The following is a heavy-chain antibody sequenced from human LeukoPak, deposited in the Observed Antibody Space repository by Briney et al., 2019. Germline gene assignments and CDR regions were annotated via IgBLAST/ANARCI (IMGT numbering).Heavy chain of an antibody. J-gene: IGHJ4*02. D-gene: IGHD6-13*01. CDR2: ISAYNGNT. CDR3: ATDHTGTTGTVAEGDY. CDR1: AYAFTSYG. Sequence: GASVKVSCKASAYAFTSYGLSWVRQAPGQGLEWMGWISAYNGNTNYARKLQGRVTMTTDTSTSTAYMELRSLRSDDTAVYYCATDHTGTTGTVAEGDYWGQGTLVTVSS. V-gene: IGHV1-18*01.